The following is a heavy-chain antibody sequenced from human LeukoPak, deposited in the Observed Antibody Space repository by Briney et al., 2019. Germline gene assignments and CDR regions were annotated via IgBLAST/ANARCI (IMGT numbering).Heavy chain of an antibody. D-gene: IGHD3-3*01. V-gene: IGHV3-23*01. Sequence: GGSLRLSCVASGFIFTGVWMNWVRQAPGKGLEWVSAISGSGGSTYYADSVKGRFTISRDNSKNTLFLQMNSLRAEDTAPYYCAKSVAIYFYYGLDVWGQGTTVAVSS. CDR1: GFIFTGVW. CDR3: AKSVAIYFYYGLDV. J-gene: IGHJ6*02. CDR2: ISGSGGST.